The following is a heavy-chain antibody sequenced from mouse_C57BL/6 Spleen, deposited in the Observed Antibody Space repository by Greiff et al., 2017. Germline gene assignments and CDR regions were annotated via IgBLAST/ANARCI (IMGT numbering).Heavy chain of an antibody. CDR1: GFTFSDYY. Sequence: GKLMESEGGLVQPGSSMKLSCTASGFTFSDYYMAWVRQVPEKGLEWVANINYDGSSTYYLDSLKSRFIISRDNAKNILYLQMSSLKSEDTATYYCARGSNYVGAMDYWGQGTSVTVSS. D-gene: IGHD2-5*01. CDR2: INYDGSST. J-gene: IGHJ4*01. CDR3: ARGSNYVGAMDY. V-gene: IGHV5-16*01.